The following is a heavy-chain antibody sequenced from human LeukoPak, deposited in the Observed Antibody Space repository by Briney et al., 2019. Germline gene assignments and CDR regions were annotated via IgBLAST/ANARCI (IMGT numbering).Heavy chain of an antibody. CDR3: ARQLAGLAPPGFIDS. D-gene: IGHD3-3*02. J-gene: IGHJ4*02. CDR1: GGSISSYY. V-gene: IGHV4-4*07. Sequence: SETLSLTCTVSGGSISSYYWSWIRQTAGKGLEWIGRLSTSGTTNYNPSLKSRVTMSVDTSKDQFSLHLTSVTAADTAVYYCARQLAGLAPPGFIDSWGQGTLVTVSS. CDR2: LSTSGTT.